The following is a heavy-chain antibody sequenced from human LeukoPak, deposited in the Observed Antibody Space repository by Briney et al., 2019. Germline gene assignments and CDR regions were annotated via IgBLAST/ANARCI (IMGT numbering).Heavy chain of an antibody. Sequence: TGGSLKLSCAASGFTFSGSAMHWVRQASGKGLEWVGRIRSKTNSYATAYAASVKGGFTISRDDSKNTAYLQMNSLKTEDTAVYYCTRYYYDGSGYYYLFDYWGQGTLVTVSS. CDR3: TRYYYDGSGYYYLFDY. J-gene: IGHJ4*02. D-gene: IGHD3-22*01. V-gene: IGHV3-73*01. CDR1: GFTFSGSA. CDR2: IRSKTNSYAT.